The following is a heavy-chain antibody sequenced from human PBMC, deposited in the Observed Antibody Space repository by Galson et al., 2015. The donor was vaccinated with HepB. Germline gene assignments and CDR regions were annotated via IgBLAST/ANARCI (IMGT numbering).Heavy chain of an antibody. CDR1: GFTFSGHG. CDR3: ARAVNHYDSSGYYPDY. D-gene: IGHD3-22*01. V-gene: IGHV3-33*08. Sequence: SLRLSCAASGFTFSGHGMHWVRQAPGKGLEWVAIIWYDGSNKYHADSVKGRFTVSRDNSKNTLYLQMDSLRAEDTAVYYCARAVNHYDSSGYYPDYWGQGTLVTVSS. J-gene: IGHJ4*02. CDR2: IWYDGSNK.